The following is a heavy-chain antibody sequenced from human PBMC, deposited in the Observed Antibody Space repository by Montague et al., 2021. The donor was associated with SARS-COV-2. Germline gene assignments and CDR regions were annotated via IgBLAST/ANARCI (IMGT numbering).Heavy chain of an antibody. CDR3: VRHPHYDGLNGPPDF. CDR1: GVSVTDYY. V-gene: IGHV4-59*08. Sequence: SETLSLTCTVSGVSVTDYYWSWIRQPPGKGLEWVGDVLYNKGTNFNPSLKSRVAISVDTSKNQFSLRLTSVTAADTALYYCVRHPHYDGLNGPPDFWDQGTLVTVSS. J-gene: IGHJ4*02. D-gene: IGHD3-9*01. CDR2: VLYNKGT.